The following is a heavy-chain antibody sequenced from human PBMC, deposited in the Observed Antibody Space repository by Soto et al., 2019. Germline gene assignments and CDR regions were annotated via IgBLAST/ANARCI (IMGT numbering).Heavy chain of an antibody. CDR1: GGSFSGYY. CDR2: INHSGST. D-gene: IGHD6-6*01. CDR3: ARAVAARALDY. V-gene: IGHV4-34*01. J-gene: IGHJ4*02. Sequence: ASETLSLTCAVYGGSFSGYYWSWIRQPPGKGLEWIGEINHSGSTNYNPSLKSRVTISVDTSKNQFSLKLSSATAADTAVYYCARAVAARALDYWGQGTQVTVSS.